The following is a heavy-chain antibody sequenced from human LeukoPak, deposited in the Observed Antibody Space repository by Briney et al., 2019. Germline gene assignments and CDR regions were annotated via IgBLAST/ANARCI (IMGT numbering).Heavy chain of an antibody. D-gene: IGHD3-3*01. CDR2: IIPIFGTA. CDR3: AGNFYDFWSVTPHAFDI. V-gene: IGHV1-69*05. Sequence: ASVKVSCKASGGTFSSYAISWVRQAPGQGLEWMGGIIPIFGTANYAQKFQGRVTITTDESTSTAYMELSSLRSEDTAVYYCAGNFYDFWSVTPHAFDIWGQGTMVTVSS. J-gene: IGHJ3*02. CDR1: GGTFSSYA.